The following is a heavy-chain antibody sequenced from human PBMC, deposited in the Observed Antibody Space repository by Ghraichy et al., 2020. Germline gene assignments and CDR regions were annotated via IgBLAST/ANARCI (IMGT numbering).Heavy chain of an antibody. CDR1: GGSISSGGYY. Sequence: SETLSLTCTVSGGSISSGGYYWSWIRQHPGKGLEWIGYIYYSGSTYYNPSLKSRVTISVDTSKNQFSLKLSSVTAADTAVYYCARDGSGSLNLDYWGQGTLVTVSS. CDR3: ARDGSGSLNLDY. D-gene: IGHD3-10*01. V-gene: IGHV4-31*03. J-gene: IGHJ4*02. CDR2: IYYSGST.